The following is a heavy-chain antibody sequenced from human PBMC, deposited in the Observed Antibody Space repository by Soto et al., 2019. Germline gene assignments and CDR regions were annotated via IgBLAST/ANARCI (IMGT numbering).Heavy chain of an antibody. Sequence: QITLKESGPTLVKPTQTLTLTCTFAGFSLSTSGVGVGWIRQPPGKALEWLALIYWNDDKRYSPSLKSRLTIPKDPSKNQVVLTMTNMDPGDTATYYCANSTEWLDLHYWGQGALGTVSS. D-gene: IGHD3-3*01. CDR3: ANSTEWLDLHY. V-gene: IGHV2-5*01. CDR2: IYWNDDK. CDR1: GFSLSTSGVG. J-gene: IGHJ4*02.